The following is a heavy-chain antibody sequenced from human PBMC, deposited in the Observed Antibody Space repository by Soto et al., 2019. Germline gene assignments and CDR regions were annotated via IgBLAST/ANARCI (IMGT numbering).Heavy chain of an antibody. J-gene: IGHJ4*02. CDR3: ARGKLSRSDYYDSSGWYYFDY. CDR2: INHSGST. D-gene: IGHD3-22*01. V-gene: IGHV4-34*01. Sequence: QVQLQQWGAGLLKPSETLSLTCAVYGGSFSGYYWSWIRQPPGKGLEWIGEINHSGSTNYNPSLKSRVTISVDTSKNQFSLKLSSVTAADTAVYYCARGKLSRSDYYDSSGWYYFDYWGQGTLVTVSS. CDR1: GGSFSGYY.